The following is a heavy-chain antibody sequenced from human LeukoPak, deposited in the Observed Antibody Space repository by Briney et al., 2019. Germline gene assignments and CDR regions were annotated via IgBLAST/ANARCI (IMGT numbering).Heavy chain of an antibody. CDR1: GFTVSSNY. D-gene: IGHD3-10*01. CDR2: IYSGGST. V-gene: IGHV3-53*01. CDR3: AKSRAGDFDY. J-gene: IGHJ4*02. Sequence: GGSLRLSCAASGFTVSSNYMSWVRQAPGKGLEWVSVIYSGGSTDYADSVKGRFTISRDNSKNTLYLQMNSLRPEDTAVYYCAKSRAGDFDYWGQGTLVTVSS.